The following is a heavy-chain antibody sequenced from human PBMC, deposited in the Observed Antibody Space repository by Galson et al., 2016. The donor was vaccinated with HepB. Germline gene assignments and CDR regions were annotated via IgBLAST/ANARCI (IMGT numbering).Heavy chain of an antibody. D-gene: IGHD2-15*01. Sequence: SLRLSCAASGFRFSDYWMTWVRQAPGKGLEWVALISYDGSNKFYADSVKGRFTISRDNSKNTLYVQMNSLRTEDTAVYYCAKAVSRGATRRYCSGGSCFGAPGTIYFDYWGQGSLVTVSS. V-gene: IGHV3-30*18. CDR3: AKAVSRGATRRYCSGGSCFGAPGTIYFDY. CDR2: ISYDGSNK. CDR1: GFRFSDYW. J-gene: IGHJ4*02.